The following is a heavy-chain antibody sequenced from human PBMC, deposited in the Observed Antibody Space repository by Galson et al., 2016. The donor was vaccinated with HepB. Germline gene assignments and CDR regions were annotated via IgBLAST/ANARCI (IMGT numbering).Heavy chain of an antibody. V-gene: IGHV4-39*01. CDR2: IYYSGST. D-gene: IGHD6-13*01. Sequence: ETLSLTCIVSGDSITNNNYHWDWIRQPPGKGLEWIGSIYYSGSTYHNPSLKSRVTLSVDTSKNQFSLRLSSVTAADTAVYYCARLQYSSTWHPGGFDPWGQGTLVIVSS. CDR1: GDSITNNNYH. J-gene: IGHJ5*02. CDR3: ARLQYSSTWHPGGFDP.